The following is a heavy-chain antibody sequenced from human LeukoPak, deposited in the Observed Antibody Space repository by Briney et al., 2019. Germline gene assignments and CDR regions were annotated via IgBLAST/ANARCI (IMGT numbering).Heavy chain of an antibody. V-gene: IGHV4-59*01. CDR3: ARDSPTMDDAFDI. J-gene: IGHJ3*02. Sequence: SETLSLTCTVSGGSISSYYWSWLRQPPGKGLEWIGYIYYSGSTNYNPSLKSRVTISVDTSKNQFSLKLSSVTAADTAVYYCARDSPTMDDAFDIWGQGTMVTVSS. CDR1: GGSISSYY. D-gene: IGHD3-10*01. CDR2: IYYSGST.